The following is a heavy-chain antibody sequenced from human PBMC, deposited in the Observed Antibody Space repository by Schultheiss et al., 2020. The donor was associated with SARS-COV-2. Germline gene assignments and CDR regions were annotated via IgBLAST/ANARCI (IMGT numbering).Heavy chain of an antibody. CDR2: ISGSGSTI. J-gene: IGHJ6*03. Sequence: GESLKISCAASGFTFSSYWMSWVRQAPGKGLEWVSAISGSGSTIYYADSVKGRFTISRDNSKNTLYLQMNSLRAEDTAVYYCARYIVATRDYYYYYMDVWGKGTTVTVSS. CDR3: ARYIVATRDYYYYYMDV. D-gene: IGHD5-12*01. CDR1: GFTFSSYW. V-gene: IGHV3-23*01.